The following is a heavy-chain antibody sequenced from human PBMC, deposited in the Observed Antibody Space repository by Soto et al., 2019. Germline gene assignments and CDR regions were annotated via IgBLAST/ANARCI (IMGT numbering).Heavy chain of an antibody. CDR1: GAFITSNSYY. CDR2: INFSGTT. D-gene: IGHD3-16*01. J-gene: IGHJ4*02. Sequence: QLQLQESGPGLVKPSETLSLTCTVSGAFITSNSYYWGWIRQSPGKGLGWIGNINFSGTTYSNPSLANRVTISGYTSKRQFSLRLTSVTAADTAVYYSARRARGASFDLWGQGTLVNVSS. V-gene: IGHV4-39*01. CDR3: ARRARGASFDL.